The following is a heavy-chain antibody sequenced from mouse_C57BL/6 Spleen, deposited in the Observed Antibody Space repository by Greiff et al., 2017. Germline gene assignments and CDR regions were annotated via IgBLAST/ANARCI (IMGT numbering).Heavy chain of an antibody. CDR1: GFTFSSYA. J-gene: IGHJ2*01. CDR3: ARGGGTRFDY. V-gene: IGHV5-4*01. D-gene: IGHD4-1*01. Sequence: EVQGVESGGGLVKPGGSLKFSCAASGFTFSSYAMSWVRQTPEKRLEWVATISDGGSYTYYPDNVKGRFTISRDNAKNNLYLQMSHLTSEDTAMYYCARGGGTRFDYWGQGTTLTVSS. CDR2: ISDGGSYT.